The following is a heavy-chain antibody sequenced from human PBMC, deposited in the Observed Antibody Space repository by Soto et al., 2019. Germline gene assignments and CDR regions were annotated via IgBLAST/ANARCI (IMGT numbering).Heavy chain of an antibody. CDR2: IDWDDDK. CDR1: GFSLSTSGMR. J-gene: IGHJ5*02. V-gene: IGHV2-70*04. D-gene: IGHD1-1*01. CDR3: AKTGTDGSWFDP. Sequence: SGPTLVNPTQTLTLTCTFSGFSLSTSGMRVSWIRQPPGKALQWLARIDWDDDKFYTTSLRTRLTISKDASKNQVVLTMTNMDPVDTATYYCAKTGTDGSWFDPWGQGTLVTVSS.